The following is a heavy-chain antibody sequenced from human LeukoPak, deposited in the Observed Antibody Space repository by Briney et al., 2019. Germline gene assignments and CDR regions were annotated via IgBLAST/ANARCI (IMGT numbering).Heavy chain of an antibody. CDR2: INHSGST. CDR3: ARGRRVRGVWDS. Sequence: SETLSLTCTVSGGSISSYYWSWIRQPPGKGLEWIGEINHSGSTNYNPSLKSRVTISVDTSKNQFSLKVSSVTAADTAVYYCARGRRVRGVWDSWGQGTLVTASS. J-gene: IGHJ5*01. V-gene: IGHV4-34*01. D-gene: IGHD3-10*02. CDR1: GGSISSYY.